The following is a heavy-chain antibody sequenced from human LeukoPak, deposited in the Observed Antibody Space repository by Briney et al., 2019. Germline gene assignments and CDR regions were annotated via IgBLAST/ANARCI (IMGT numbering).Heavy chain of an antibody. CDR3: ARDKALPLRYYYYYMDV. J-gene: IGHJ6*03. Sequence: ASVKVSCNASEYTFTGYYMHWVRQAPGHGREWMGWINPNSGGTNYAQKIQGRVTMTWDTSISTAYMELSRLRSDDTAVYYCARDKALPLRYYYYYMDVWGKGTTVTVSS. CDR2: INPNSGGT. V-gene: IGHV1-2*02. D-gene: IGHD1-14*01. CDR1: EYTFTGYY.